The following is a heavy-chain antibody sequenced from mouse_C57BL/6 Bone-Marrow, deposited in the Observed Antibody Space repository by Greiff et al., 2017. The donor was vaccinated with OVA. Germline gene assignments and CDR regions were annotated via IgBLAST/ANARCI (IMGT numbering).Heavy chain of an antibody. Sequence: EVKLEESGGGLVQPGGSMKLSCVASGFTFSNYWMNWVRQSPEKGLEWVAQIRLKSDNYATHYAESVKGRFTISRDDSKSSVYLQMNNLRAEDTGIYYCSPTAQASWFAYWGQGTLVTVSA. CDR2: IRLKSDNYAT. CDR3: SPTAQASWFAY. CDR1: GFTFSNYW. J-gene: IGHJ3*01. D-gene: IGHD3-2*02. V-gene: IGHV6-3*01.